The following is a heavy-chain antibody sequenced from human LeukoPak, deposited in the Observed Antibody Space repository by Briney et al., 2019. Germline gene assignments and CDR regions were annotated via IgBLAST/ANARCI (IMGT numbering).Heavy chain of an antibody. CDR1: GGSISSSYYY. D-gene: IGHD4-17*01. J-gene: IGHJ4*02. Sequence: SETLSLTCTVSGGSISSSYYYWGWIRQPPGKGLEWIGSIFYSGSTYYNPSLKSRVTISLDTSKNQFSLRLGSVTAADTAVYYCARHSAVTTFIFDYWGQGTLVTVSS. V-gene: IGHV4-39*01. CDR2: IFYSGST. CDR3: ARHSAVTTFIFDY.